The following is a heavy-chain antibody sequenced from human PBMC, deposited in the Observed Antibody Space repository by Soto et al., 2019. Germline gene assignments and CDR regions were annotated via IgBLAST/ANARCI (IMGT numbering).Heavy chain of an antibody. J-gene: IGHJ4*02. Sequence: PPETLSLTCTVSGVSVSSGSFYWAWIRQPPGKGLEWIGFGSYSGTTNYKPSLKSRVTISVDTSRSQISLKVSSLTAADTAVYYCARGATVTQYDYWGQGTLVTVSS. CDR2: GSYSGTT. V-gene: IGHV4-61*01. CDR3: ARGATVTQYDY. CDR1: GVSVSSGSFY. D-gene: IGHD4-17*01.